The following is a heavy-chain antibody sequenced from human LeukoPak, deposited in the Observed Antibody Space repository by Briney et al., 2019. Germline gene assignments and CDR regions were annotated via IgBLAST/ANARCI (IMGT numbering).Heavy chain of an antibody. CDR3: AKDYSSGYYYFDY. V-gene: IGHV3-23*01. CDR2: VSTNGGST. CDR1: GFTLRSYW. D-gene: IGHD3-22*01. J-gene: IGHJ4*02. Sequence: GGSLRLSCAASGFTLRSYWMSWVRQAPGKGLEWVSVVSTNGGSTYYADSVKGRFTISRDNSKNTLSLQMSSLRAEDTAVYYCAKDYSSGYYYFDYWGQGTLVTVSS.